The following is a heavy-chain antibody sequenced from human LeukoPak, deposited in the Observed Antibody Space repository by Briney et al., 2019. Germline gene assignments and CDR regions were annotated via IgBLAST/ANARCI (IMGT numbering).Heavy chain of an antibody. D-gene: IGHD3-22*01. Sequence: ASVKVSCKASGYTFTSFAIQWVRQAPGQRLEWMGWINAGNGDTKYSQRFQGRVTVTRDTSASTGYMGLSSLRSEDTAVYYCARDPRSGYHDYWGQGTLVTVSS. J-gene: IGHJ4*02. CDR2: INAGNGDT. V-gene: IGHV1-3*01. CDR1: GYTFTSFA. CDR3: ARDPRSGYHDY.